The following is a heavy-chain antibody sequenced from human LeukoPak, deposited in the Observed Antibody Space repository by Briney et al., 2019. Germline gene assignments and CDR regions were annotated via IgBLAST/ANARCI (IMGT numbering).Heavy chain of an antibody. Sequence: GASVKVSCKAPGYTFTSYGISWVRQAPGQGLEWMGWISAYNGNTNYAQKLQGRVTMTTDTSTSTAYMELRSLTSDDTAVYYCARPREESSGWYSYYFDYWGQGTLVTVSS. D-gene: IGHD6-19*01. J-gene: IGHJ4*02. CDR3: ARPREESSGWYSYYFDY. CDR2: ISAYNGNT. CDR1: GYTFTSYG. V-gene: IGHV1-18*01.